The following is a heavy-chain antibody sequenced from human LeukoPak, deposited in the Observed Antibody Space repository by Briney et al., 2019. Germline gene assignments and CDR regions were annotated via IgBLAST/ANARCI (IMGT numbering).Heavy chain of an antibody. CDR2: INHSGST. D-gene: IGHD6-13*01. Sequence: PSETLSLTCAVYGGSFSGYYWSWIRQPPGKGLEWIGEINHSGSTNYNPSLKSRVTISVDTSKSQFSLKLSSVTAADTAVYYCARKYSSSYWFDPWGQGTLVTVSS. CDR1: GGSFSGYY. V-gene: IGHV4-34*01. J-gene: IGHJ5*02. CDR3: ARKYSSSYWFDP.